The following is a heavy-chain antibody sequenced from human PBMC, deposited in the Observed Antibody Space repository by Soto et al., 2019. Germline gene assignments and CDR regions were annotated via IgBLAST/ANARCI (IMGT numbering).Heavy chain of an antibody. V-gene: IGHV1-8*01. Sequence: ASVKVSSEASGYTFTSYDINWVRQATGQGLEWMGWMNPNSGNTGYAQKFQGRVTMTRNTSISTAYMELSSLRSEDTAVYYCARGHDILTGYYIRHWYFDLWGRGTLVTVSS. CDR1: GYTFTSYD. D-gene: IGHD3-9*01. CDR2: MNPNSGNT. J-gene: IGHJ2*01. CDR3: ARGHDILTGYYIRHWYFDL.